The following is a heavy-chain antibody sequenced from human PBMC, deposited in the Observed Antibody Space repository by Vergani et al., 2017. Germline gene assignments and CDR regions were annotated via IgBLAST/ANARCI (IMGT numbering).Heavy chain of an antibody. V-gene: IGHV3-33*01. CDR3: ARLRSKRGYSSGYYMDV. CDR2: IWYDGSNK. CDR1: GFTFSSYG. J-gene: IGHJ6*03. Sequence: QVQLVESGGGVVQPGRSLRLSCAASGFTFSSYGMHWVRQAPGKGLEWVAVIWYDGSNKYYADSVKGRFTISRDNSKNTLYLQMNSLRAEDTAVYYCARLRSKRGYSSGYYMDVWGKGP. D-gene: IGHD2-15*01.